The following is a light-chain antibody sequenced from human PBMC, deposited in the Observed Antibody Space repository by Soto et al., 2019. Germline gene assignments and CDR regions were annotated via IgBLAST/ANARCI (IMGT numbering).Light chain of an antibody. CDR1: SSDIGSYNR. CDR3: SLYTINNIVL. Sequence: QSVLTQPPSVSGSPGQSVTISCTGTSSDIGSYNRVSWYQQPPGTVPKLMIYEVSNRPSGVPDRFSGSKSGNTASLTISGLQAEDEADYYCSLYTINNIVLFGGGTKVTVL. CDR2: EVS. V-gene: IGLV2-18*01. J-gene: IGLJ2*01.